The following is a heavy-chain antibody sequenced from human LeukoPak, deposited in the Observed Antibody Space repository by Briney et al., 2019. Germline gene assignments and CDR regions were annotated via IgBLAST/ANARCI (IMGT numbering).Heavy chain of an antibody. CDR3: ARNIRNMDV. D-gene: IGHD2-2*02. V-gene: IGHV3-23*01. Sequence: PGGSLRLSCAASGATLNNFKNFGLSWVRQAPGKGLEWVSGIGASGDTTHYADSVKGRFTISRDNSKNMLYLQMNSLRAEDTAIYYCARNIRNMDVWGQGTTVTVS. CDR2: IGASGDTT. J-gene: IGHJ6*02. CDR1: GATLNNFKNFG.